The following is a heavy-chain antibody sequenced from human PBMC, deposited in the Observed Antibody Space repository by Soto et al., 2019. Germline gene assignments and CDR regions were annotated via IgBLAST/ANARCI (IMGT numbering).Heavy chain of an antibody. CDR3: ARTRCSSSSCRPNFDY. CDR2: INHSGST. CDR1: GGSFSGYY. V-gene: IGHV4-34*01. D-gene: IGHD2-15*01. Sequence: QVQLQQWGAGLLKPSETLSLTCAVYGGSFSGYYWSWLRQPPGKGLEWSGEINHSGSTKYNTSLKSRVTISPDSSKNQFSLRLISVTAADAAVYYCARTRCSSSSCRPNFDYWGQGTLVTVSS. J-gene: IGHJ4*02.